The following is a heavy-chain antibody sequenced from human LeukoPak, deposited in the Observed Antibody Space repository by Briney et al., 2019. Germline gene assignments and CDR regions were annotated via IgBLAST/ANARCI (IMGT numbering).Heavy chain of an antibody. D-gene: IGHD3-10*01. Sequence: ASVKVSCKASGGTFSSYAISWVRQAPGQGLEWMGRIIPILGIANYAQKFQGRVTITADKSTSTAYMELSSLRSEDTAVYYCATVRGVINFSLYYFDYWGQGTLVTVSS. CDR2: IIPILGIA. V-gene: IGHV1-69*04. J-gene: IGHJ4*02. CDR3: ATVRGVINFSLYYFDY. CDR1: GGTFSSYA.